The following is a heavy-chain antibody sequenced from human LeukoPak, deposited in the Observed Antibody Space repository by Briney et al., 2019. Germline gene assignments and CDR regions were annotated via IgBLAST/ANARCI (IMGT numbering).Heavy chain of an antibody. CDR1: GFTFSSYV. Sequence: GGSLRLSCAASGFTFSSYVMSWVRQAPGKGLEWVSGISGSGTTTYYADSVKGRFTISRDNSKNTLYLQMNSLRVEDTAVYYCARRTYVDYWGQGTLVTVSS. J-gene: IGHJ4*02. V-gene: IGHV3-23*01. D-gene: IGHD3-16*01. CDR2: ISGSGTTT. CDR3: ARRTYVDY.